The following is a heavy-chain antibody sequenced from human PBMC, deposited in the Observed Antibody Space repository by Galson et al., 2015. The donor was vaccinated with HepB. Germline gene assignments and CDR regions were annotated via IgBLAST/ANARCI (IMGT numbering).Heavy chain of an antibody. CDR3: ATDFRHCSGASCYDPQEYFQH. J-gene: IGHJ1*01. V-gene: IGHV1-24*01. CDR2: FDPEDGET. CDR1: GYTLTELS. Sequence: SVKVSCKVSGYTLTELSMHWVRQAPGKGLEWMGGFDPEDGETIYAQKFQGRVTMTEDTSTDTAYMELSSLRSEDTAVYYCATDFRHCSGASCYDPQEYFQHWGQGTLVTVSS. D-gene: IGHD2-15*01.